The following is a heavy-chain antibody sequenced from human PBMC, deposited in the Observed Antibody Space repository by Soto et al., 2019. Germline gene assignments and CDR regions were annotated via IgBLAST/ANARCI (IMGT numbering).Heavy chain of an antibody. CDR2: ISYDGSNK. V-gene: IGHV3-30*18. Sequence: QVQLVESGGGVVQPGRSLRLSCAASGFTFSSYGMHWVRQAPGKGLEWVAVISYDGSNKYYADSVKGRFTISRDNSXXTLYLQMNSLRAEDTAVYYCAKEGHSSGWYHYFDYWGQGTLVTVSS. D-gene: IGHD6-19*01. CDR1: GFTFSSYG. CDR3: AKEGHSSGWYHYFDY. J-gene: IGHJ4*02.